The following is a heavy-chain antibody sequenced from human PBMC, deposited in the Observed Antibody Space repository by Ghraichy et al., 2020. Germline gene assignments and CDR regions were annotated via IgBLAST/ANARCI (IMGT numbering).Heavy chain of an antibody. CDR1: GDSVSSNSAA. V-gene: IGHV6-1*01. D-gene: IGHD6-13*01. Sequence: SETLSLTCAISGDSVSSNSAAWNWIRQSPSRGLEWLGRTYYRSKWYNAYAVSVKSRITINPDTSTNQFSLQLNSVTPEDTAVYYCAREDGSSSWYGGWFDPWGQGTLVTVSS. J-gene: IGHJ5*02. CDR3: AREDGSSSWYGGWFDP. CDR2: TYYRSKWYN.